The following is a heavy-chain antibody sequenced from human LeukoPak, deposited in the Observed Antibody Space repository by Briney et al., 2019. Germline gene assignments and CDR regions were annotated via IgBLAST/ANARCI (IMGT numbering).Heavy chain of an antibody. CDR2: MNPNSGNT. CDR3: ARGGYSSGWYYYYYMDV. J-gene: IGHJ6*03. CDR1: GYTFTSYD. Sequence: ASVKVSCKASGYTFTSYDINWVRQAPGQGLEWMGWMNPNSGNTDYAQKFQGRVTMTRNTSISTAYMELSSLRSEDTAVYYCARGGYSSGWYYYYYMDVWGKGTTVTVSS. V-gene: IGHV1-8*01. D-gene: IGHD6-19*01.